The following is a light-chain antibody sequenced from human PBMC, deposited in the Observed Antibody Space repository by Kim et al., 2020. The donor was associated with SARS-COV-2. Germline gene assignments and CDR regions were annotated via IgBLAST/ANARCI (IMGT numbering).Light chain of an antibody. CDR1: QRINNN. V-gene: IGKV3-15*01. CDR2: GAS. J-gene: IGKJ4*02. CDR3: QQYYLWPRT. Sequence: VSPGEGVTLSCMASQRINNNLAWYHQKPGQAPRLVIYGASTRATGIPARFSGSGSGTEFTLTISSLQPEDSAVYYCQQYYLWPRTFGVGTKVDIK.